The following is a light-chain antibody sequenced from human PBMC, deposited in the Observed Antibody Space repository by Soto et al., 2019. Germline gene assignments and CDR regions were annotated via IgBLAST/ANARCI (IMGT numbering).Light chain of an antibody. J-gene: IGKJ4*01. CDR3: QHSYSTPPT. CDR2: AAS. CDR1: QSISSY. Sequence: DIQMTQSPSSLSASVGDRVTITCRASQSISSYLNWYQQKPGKAPKLLIYAASSLQSGVPSRFSGSGSGTDFTLSISSLLPEDSATYYCQHSYSTPPTFGGGTKVEIK. V-gene: IGKV1-39*01.